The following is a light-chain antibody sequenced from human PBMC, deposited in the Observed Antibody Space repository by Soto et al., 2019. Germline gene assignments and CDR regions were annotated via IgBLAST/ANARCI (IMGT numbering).Light chain of an antibody. J-gene: IGKJ3*01. V-gene: IGKV3-20*01. CDR2: RAS. CDR3: HQFGSSPLDT. CDR1: QTISSRF. Sequence: EIGLTQSPGTLSLSPGERATLSCRASQTISSRFLAWYQQKPGQAPRLLIYRASRRAPGIPDRFSGSGSWTDFNLTISRLEPEDFAVYYCHQFGSSPLDTFGPGTKVEIK.